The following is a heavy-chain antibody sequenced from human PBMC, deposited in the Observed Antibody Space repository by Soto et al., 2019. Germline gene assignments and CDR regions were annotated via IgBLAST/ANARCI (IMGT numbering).Heavy chain of an antibody. V-gene: IGHV3-33*01. CDR1: GFTFNTYG. Sequence: QVQLVESGGGVVRPGRSLRLACEASGFTFNTYGMHWVRQAPGKGLQWVAVIWYDGTNAYYADSVKGRFTISRDNSKDTLYLEMKNLRAEDTAVYYCARVEAPLIHSDHYYYGMDVWGQGTTVTV. CDR2: IWYDGTNA. J-gene: IGHJ6*02. D-gene: IGHD5-18*01. CDR3: ARVEAPLIHSDHYYYGMDV.